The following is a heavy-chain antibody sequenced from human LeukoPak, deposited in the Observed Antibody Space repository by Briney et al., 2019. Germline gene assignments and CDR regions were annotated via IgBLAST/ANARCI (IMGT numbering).Heavy chain of an antibody. Sequence: PGGSLRLPCAASGFTFSSYWMSWVRQAPGKGLEWVSAISGSGGSTYYADSVKGRFTISRDNSKNTLYLQMNSLRAEDTAVYYCAKFMAQYYYYYYYMDVWGKGTTVTVSS. V-gene: IGHV3-23*01. D-gene: IGHD5-24*01. CDR2: ISGSGGST. CDR3: AKFMAQYYYYYYYMDV. J-gene: IGHJ6*03. CDR1: GFTFSSYW.